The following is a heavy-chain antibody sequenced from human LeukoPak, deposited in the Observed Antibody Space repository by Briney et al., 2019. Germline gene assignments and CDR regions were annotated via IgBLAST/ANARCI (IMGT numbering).Heavy chain of an antibody. CDR1: GGTFSSYA. J-gene: IGHJ4*02. CDR2: IIPIFGTA. CDR3: ARGGNSGTFDY. Sequence: SVKVSCKASGGTFSSYAISWVRQAPGQGLEWMGGIIPIFGTANYAQKFQGRVTITTDESTSTAYMELCSLRSEDTAMYYCARGGNSGTFDYWGQGTLVTVSS. V-gene: IGHV1-69*05. D-gene: IGHD4-23*01.